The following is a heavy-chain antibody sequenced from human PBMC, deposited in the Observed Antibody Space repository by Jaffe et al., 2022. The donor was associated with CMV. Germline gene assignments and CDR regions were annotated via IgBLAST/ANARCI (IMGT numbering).Heavy chain of an antibody. CDR1: GGSVSSGSHY. Sequence: QVQLQESGPGLVKPWETLSLTCTVSGGSVSSGSHYWSWIRQPPGKGLEWIGYIYYSGGTNYNPSLKSRVSISIDISKNQFSLKLTSVTAADTAVYYCARDFSDWGQGTLVTVSS. V-gene: IGHV4-61*01. J-gene: IGHJ4*02. CDR2: IYYSGGT. CDR3: ARDFSD. D-gene: IGHD1-26*01.